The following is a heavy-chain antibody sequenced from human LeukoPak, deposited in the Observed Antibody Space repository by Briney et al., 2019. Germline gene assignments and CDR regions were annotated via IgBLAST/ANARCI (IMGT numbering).Heavy chain of an antibody. V-gene: IGHV3-48*01. CDR2: ISSSSSSTI. J-gene: IGHJ4*02. CDR3: ALGWYAIDY. Sequence: PGGSLRLSCAASGFTFSGYTMNWVRQAPGKGLEWVSYISSSSSSTIYYADSVKGRFTISRDNAKNSVYLQMNSLRVEDTALYYCALGWYAIDYWGKGTLATVSS. D-gene: IGHD6-19*01. CDR1: GFTFSGYT.